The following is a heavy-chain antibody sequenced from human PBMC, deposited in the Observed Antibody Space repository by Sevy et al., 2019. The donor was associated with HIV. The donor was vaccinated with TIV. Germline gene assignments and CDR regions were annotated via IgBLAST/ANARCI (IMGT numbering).Heavy chain of an antibody. CDR3: ARGGCSSTSCYRYYYYYGMDV. CDR1: GGSISSYY. D-gene: IGHD2-2*01. Sequence: SETLSLTCTVSGGSISSYYWSWIRQPPGKGLEWIGYIYYGGSTNYNPSLKSRVTISVDTSKNQFSLKLSSVTAADTAVYYCARGGCSSTSCYRYYYYYGMDVWGQGTTVTVSS. J-gene: IGHJ6*02. CDR2: IYYGGST. V-gene: IGHV4-59*01.